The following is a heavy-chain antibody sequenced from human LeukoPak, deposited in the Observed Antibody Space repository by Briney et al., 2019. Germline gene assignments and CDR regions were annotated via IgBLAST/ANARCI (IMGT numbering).Heavy chain of an antibody. J-gene: IGHJ4*02. D-gene: IGHD1-26*01. CDR2: IYYSGST. Sequence: PSETLSLTCTVSGGSISSYYWSWIRQPPGEGLEWIGYIYYSGSTNYNPSLKSRVTISVDTSKNQFSLKLSSVTAADTAVYYCARMGATDWAYWGQGTLVTVSS. CDR1: GGSISSYY. V-gene: IGHV4-59*08. CDR3: ARMGATDWAY.